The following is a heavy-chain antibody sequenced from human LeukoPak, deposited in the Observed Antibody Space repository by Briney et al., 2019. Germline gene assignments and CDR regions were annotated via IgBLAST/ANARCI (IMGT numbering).Heavy chain of an antibody. CDR1: GFTFSSYA. CDR2: ISYDGSNK. Sequence: AGGSLRLSCAASGFTFSSYAMHWVRQAPGKGLEWVAVISYDGSNKYYADSVKGRFTISRDNSKNTLYLQMNSLRAEDTAVYYCARVGVEDGYKLYYYYGMDVWGQGTTVTVS. V-gene: IGHV3-30-3*01. J-gene: IGHJ6*02. D-gene: IGHD5-24*01. CDR3: ARVGVEDGYKLYYYYGMDV.